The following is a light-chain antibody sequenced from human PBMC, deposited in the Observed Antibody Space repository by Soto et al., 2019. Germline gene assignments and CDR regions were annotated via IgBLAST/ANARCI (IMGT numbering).Light chain of an antibody. CDR2: GNS. J-gene: IGLJ1*01. V-gene: IGLV1-40*01. Sequence: QSVLTQPPSVSGAPGQRVTISCTGSSSNIGAGYDVHWYQQLPGTAPKLLIYGNSNRPSGVPDRFSGSKSGTSDSLAITGLQAEDEADYYCQAYDSSLSGLVFGTGTKLTVL. CDR1: SSNIGAGYD. CDR3: QAYDSSLSGLV.